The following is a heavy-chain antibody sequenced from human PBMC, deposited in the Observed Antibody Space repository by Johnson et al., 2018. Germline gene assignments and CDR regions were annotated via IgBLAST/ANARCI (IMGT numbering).Heavy chain of an antibody. CDR2: ISRSDKAI. J-gene: IGHJ3*02. CDR1: GFTFSDYY. V-gene: IGHV3-11*01. D-gene: IGHD2-21*02. CDR3: ARRWAYCGGDCLDAFDI. Sequence: VQLVESGGGLVKPGGSLRLSCAASGFTFSDYYFSWIRQAPGKGLEWVSSISRSDKAISYADSGKGRFTIPRDNDKNSLYLQMNSLRDEDPAVYYCARRWAYCGGDCLDAFDIWGQGTMVTVSS.